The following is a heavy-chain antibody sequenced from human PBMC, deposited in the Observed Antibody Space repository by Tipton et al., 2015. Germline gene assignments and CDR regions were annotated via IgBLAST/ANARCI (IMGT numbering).Heavy chain of an antibody. J-gene: IGHJ6*02. Sequence: TLSLTCTVSSDSINKYYWSWIRQPPGKGLEWIGYISYSGSTHYNPSLKSRVAISVDTSKNQFSLTLNSVAAADTAVYYCARDLEHGMDVWGHGTTVTVSS. V-gene: IGHV4-59*01. CDR1: SDSINKYY. CDR3: ARDLEHGMDV. D-gene: IGHD5-24*01. CDR2: ISYSGST.